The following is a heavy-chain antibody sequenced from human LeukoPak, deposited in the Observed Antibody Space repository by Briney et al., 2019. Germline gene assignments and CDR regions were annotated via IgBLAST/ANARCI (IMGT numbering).Heavy chain of an antibody. CDR2: INWNGGST. V-gene: IGHV3-20*04. CDR1: GFTFDDYG. Sequence: GGSLRLSCAASGFTFDDYGMRWVRQAPGKGLEWVSGINWNGGSTGYADSVKGRFTISRDNAKNSLYLQMNSLRAEDTALFYCARGEGYYFDYWGQGTLVTVSS. D-gene: IGHD3-16*01. J-gene: IGHJ4*02. CDR3: ARGEGYYFDY.